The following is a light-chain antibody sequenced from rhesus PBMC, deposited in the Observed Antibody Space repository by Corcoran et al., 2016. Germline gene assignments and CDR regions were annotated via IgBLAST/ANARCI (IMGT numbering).Light chain of an antibody. V-gene: IGKV3-35*01. Sequence: EILLTQSPATLSLSPGERVTLSCRASQSVSSNLAWYAQKPGQSPSLLIYHGSNRATGVPDRVSGSGSGTDFTLTSTSLEAEDLGVYYCQQYNNWLTFGGGTRV. CDR3: QQYNNWLT. CDR2: HGS. J-gene: IGKJ4*01. CDR1: QSVSSN.